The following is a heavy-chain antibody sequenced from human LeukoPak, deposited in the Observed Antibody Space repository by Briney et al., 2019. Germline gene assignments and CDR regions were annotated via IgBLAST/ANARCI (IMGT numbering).Heavy chain of an antibody. V-gene: IGHV4-34*01. CDR1: GGSFSDYS. D-gene: IGHD3-10*01. CDR3: ATRGY. J-gene: IGHJ4*02. Sequence: PSETLSLTCAVYGGSFSDYSWTWIRQPPGKGLEWIGEINHSGGTNHNPSLMSRVIMSVDTSKNQISLKVSSVTAADTAVYYCATRGYWGQGTLVAVSS. CDR2: INHSGGT.